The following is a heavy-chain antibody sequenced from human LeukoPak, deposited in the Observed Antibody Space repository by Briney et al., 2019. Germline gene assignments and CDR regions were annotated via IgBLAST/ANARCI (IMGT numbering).Heavy chain of an antibody. D-gene: IGHD6-13*01. CDR3: AKPSSSWHFFDP. CDR1: GFFFSDYV. J-gene: IGHJ5*02. V-gene: IGHV3-30-3*02. Sequence: GSSLRLSCAGSGFFFSDYVMHWVRQAPGKGLEWVAVISFDSTSRYYTDSVKGRFTISRDNSKNTLFLQMNSLRAEDTAVYYCAKPSSSWHFFDPWGQGTLVTVSS. CDR2: ISFDSTSR.